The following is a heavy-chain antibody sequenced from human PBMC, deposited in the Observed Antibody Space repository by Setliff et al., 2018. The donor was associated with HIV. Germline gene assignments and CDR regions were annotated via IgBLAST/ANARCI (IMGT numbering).Heavy chain of an antibody. Sequence: ASVKVSCKASGYTFTGYYMHWVRQAPGQWLEWMGWIKPNSGGTNYAQKFQCRVTMTRDTSISTAYMELSRVKSDDTAVYYCARGSGYTRSWVPGGSWGQGTMVTVSS. CDR1: GYTFTGYY. CDR3: ARGSGYTRSWVPGGS. V-gene: IGHV1-2*02. J-gene: IGHJ3*01. CDR2: IKPNSGGT. D-gene: IGHD6-13*01.